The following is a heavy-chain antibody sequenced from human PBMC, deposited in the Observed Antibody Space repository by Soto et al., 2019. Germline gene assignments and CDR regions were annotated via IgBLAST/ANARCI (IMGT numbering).Heavy chain of an antibody. J-gene: IGHJ5*02. D-gene: IGHD1-7*01. CDR2: IIPIFGTA. V-gene: IGHV1-69*13. CDR3: ARDITGTTFSWFDP. Sequence: ASVKVSCKASGCTFSSYAISWVRQAPGQGLEWMGGIIPIFGTANYAQKFQGRVTITADESTSTAYMELSSLRSEDTAVYYCARDITGTTFSWFDPWGQGTLVTVSS. CDR1: GCTFSSYA.